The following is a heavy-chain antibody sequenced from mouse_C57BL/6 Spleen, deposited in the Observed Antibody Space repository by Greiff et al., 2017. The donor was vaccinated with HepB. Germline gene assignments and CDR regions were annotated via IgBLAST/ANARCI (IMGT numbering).Heavy chain of an antibody. CDR1: GYTFTSYT. CDR3: ARSYTTVSYAMDY. CDR2: INPSSGYT. Sequence: QVQLQQSGAELARPGASVKMSCKASGYTFTSYTMHWVKQRPGQGLEWIGYINPSSGYTKYNQKFKDKATLTADKSSSTAYMQLSSLTSEDSAVYYCARSYTTVSYAMDYWGQGTSVTVSS. J-gene: IGHJ4*01. D-gene: IGHD1-1*01. V-gene: IGHV1-4*01.